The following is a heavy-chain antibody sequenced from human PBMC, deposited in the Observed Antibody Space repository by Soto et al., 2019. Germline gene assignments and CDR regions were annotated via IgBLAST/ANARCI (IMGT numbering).Heavy chain of an antibody. CDR2: ITWNSRDL. D-gene: IGHD3-3*01. CDR1: GLNFDDFA. Sequence: EVQLVESGGRLVQPGRSLRLSCVGTGLNFDDFAMHWVRQAPGKGLEWVSGITWNSRDLAHADSVKGRFTISRDNARNSLYLQMDSLRDEDTALYYCAKGRYDFWSPYYFDSWGQGTLVTVSS. V-gene: IGHV3-9*01. J-gene: IGHJ4*02. CDR3: AKGRYDFWSPYYFDS.